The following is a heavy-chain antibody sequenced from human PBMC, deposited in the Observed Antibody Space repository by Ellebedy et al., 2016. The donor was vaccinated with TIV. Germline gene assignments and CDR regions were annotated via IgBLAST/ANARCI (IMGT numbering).Heavy chain of an antibody. Sequence: GSLRLXXNVSGGSISRDYYRAWTRQSPGKGLEWIASIFSSGSLYQNPSLQSRVTVSVDTSKDQFFLKMNSVTAADTAMYYCATQRPSLAFDLWGQGSLVTVS. CDR3: ATQRPSLAFDL. V-gene: IGHV4-39*07. D-gene: IGHD5-18*01. CDR1: GGSISRDYY. J-gene: IGHJ4*02. CDR2: IFSSGSL.